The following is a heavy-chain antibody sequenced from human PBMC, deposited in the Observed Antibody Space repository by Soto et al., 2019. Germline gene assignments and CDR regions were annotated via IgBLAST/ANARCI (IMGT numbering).Heavy chain of an antibody. J-gene: IGHJ6*03. D-gene: IGHD2-2*01. Sequence: GGSLRLSCAASGFTFSSYSMNWVRQAPGKGLEWVSYISSSSSTIYYADSVKGRFTISRDNAKNSLYLQMNSLRAEDTAVYYCARDFVVPAASRPTIDYYYYMDVWGKGTTVTVSS. CDR2: ISSSSSTI. V-gene: IGHV3-48*01. CDR1: GFTFSSYS. CDR3: ARDFVVPAASRPTIDYYYYMDV.